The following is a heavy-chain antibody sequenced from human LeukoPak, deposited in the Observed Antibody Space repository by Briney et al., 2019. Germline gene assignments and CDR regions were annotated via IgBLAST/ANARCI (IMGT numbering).Heavy chain of an antibody. Sequence: GGSLRLSCAASGFTSSSYWMSWVRHAPGKGMEWVANIKRDGSEKYYVDSVKGRFTISRDNAKNSLYLQMNSLRAEDTAVYYCARVGRFLEWLLSPASNWFDHWGQGTLVTVSS. CDR1: GFTSSSYW. V-gene: IGHV3-7*01. CDR2: IKRDGSEK. J-gene: IGHJ5*02. CDR3: ARVGRFLEWLLSPASNWFDH. D-gene: IGHD3-3*01.